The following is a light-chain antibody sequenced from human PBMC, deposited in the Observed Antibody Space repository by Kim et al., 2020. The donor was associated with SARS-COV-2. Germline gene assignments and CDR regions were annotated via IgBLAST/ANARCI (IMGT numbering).Light chain of an antibody. CDR1: QSRLHSNGYNY. J-gene: IGKJ2*03. V-gene: IGKV2-28*01. CDR3: MQALQTSYS. Sequence: PASISCRSSQSRLHSNGYNYLDWYLQKPGQSPQLLIYLGSNRASGVPDRFSGSGSGTDFTLKISRVEAEDVGVYYCMQALQTSYSFGQGTKLEI. CDR2: LGS.